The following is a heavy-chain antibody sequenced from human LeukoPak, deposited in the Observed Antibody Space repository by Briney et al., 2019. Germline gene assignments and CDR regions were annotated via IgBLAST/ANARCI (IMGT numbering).Heavy chain of an antibody. CDR1: GFTFSSYG. CDR3: AKDLVSRYSSSWYGRFDY. D-gene: IGHD6-13*01. CDR2: ISYDGSNK. V-gene: IGHV3-30*18. J-gene: IGHJ4*02. Sequence: GGSLRLSCAASGFTFSSYGMHWVRQAPGKGLEWVAVISYDGSNKYYADSVKGRFTIPRDNSKNTLYLQMNSLRAEDTAVYYCAKDLVSRYSSSWYGRFDYWGQGTLVTVSS.